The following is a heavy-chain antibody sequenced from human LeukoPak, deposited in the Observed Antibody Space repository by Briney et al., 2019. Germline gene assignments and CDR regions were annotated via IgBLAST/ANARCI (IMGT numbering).Heavy chain of an antibody. CDR2: ISSSGSTI. Sequence: GGSLRLSCAASGFTFSSYEMNWVRQAPGKGLEWVSYISSSGSTIYYADSVKGRFTISRDNAKNTLYLQMNSLRAEDTAVYYCCYGSGSPIDYWGQGTLVTVSS. V-gene: IGHV3-48*03. CDR3: CYGSGSPIDY. D-gene: IGHD3-10*01. CDR1: GFTFSSYE. J-gene: IGHJ4*02.